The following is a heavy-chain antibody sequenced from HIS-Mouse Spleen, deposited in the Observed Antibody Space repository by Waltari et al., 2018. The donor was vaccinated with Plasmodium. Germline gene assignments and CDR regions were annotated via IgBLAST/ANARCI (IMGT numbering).Heavy chain of an antibody. V-gene: IGHV3-30*18. D-gene: IGHD3-16*01. Sequence: QVQLVESGGGVVQPGRSLRLSCAASGFTFSSYGMHWVRQAPGQGLELVAVISYDGSNKYYADSVKGRFTISRDNSKNTLYLQMNSLRAEDTAVYYCAKAQGVINFDYWGQGTLVTVSS. J-gene: IGHJ4*02. CDR1: GFTFSSYG. CDR2: ISYDGSNK. CDR3: AKAQGVINFDY.